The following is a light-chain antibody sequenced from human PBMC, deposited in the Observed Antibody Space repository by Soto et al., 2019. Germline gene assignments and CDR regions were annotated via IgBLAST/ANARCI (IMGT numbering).Light chain of an antibody. CDR1: QNIRSY. V-gene: IGKV1-39*01. Sequence: DIQMTQSPSSLSASVGDRVTITCRASQNIRSYLNWYQLKSGKAPKLLIYAASSFQSGVPSRFSGSGSGTDFTLVISGLQPEDFATYYCQQTYTAPYTFGHGTQLEIK. J-gene: IGKJ2*01. CDR2: AAS. CDR3: QQTYTAPYT.